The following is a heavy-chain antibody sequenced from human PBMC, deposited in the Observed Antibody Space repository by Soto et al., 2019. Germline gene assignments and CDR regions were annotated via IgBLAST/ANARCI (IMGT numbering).Heavy chain of an antibody. CDR3: AREPATAKPEGVEI. D-gene: IGHD1-1*01. Sequence: ASVKISRKASGYTFSDYYIHWVRQAPGQGLEWMGWINPNSGGTKYAPKFQGGVTMTRDTSITTAYMELSRLKSGETALYYCAREPATAKPEGVEIWGRGSLVTVSS. CDR1: GYTFSDYY. V-gene: IGHV1-2*02. CDR2: INPNSGGT. J-gene: IGHJ4*02.